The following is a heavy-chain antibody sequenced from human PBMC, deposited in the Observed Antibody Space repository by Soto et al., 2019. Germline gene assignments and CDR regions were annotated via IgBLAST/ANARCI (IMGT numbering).Heavy chain of an antibody. Sequence: SETLSLTCAVYGGSFSGYYWSWLRQPPGKGLEWIGEINHSGSTNYNPSLKSRVTISVATSKNQFSLKLSSVTAADTAVYYCARGRSHGITIFGAGPSSGMDVWGQGTTVTVSS. CDR2: INHSGST. CDR3: ARGRSHGITIFGAGPSSGMDV. D-gene: IGHD3-3*01. J-gene: IGHJ6*02. CDR1: GGSFSGYY. V-gene: IGHV4-34*01.